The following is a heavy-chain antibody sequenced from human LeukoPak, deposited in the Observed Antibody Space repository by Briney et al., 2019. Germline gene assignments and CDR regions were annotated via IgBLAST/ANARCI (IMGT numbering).Heavy chain of an antibody. D-gene: IGHD4-17*01. CDR2: IYYSGST. CDR3: ARYGDYEMFGY. Sequence: SETLSLTCTVSGGSISSYYWSWPRQPPGKGLEWIGYIYYSGSTNYNPSLKSRVTISVDTSKNQFSLKLSSVTAADTAVYYCARYGDYEMFGYWGQGTLVTVSS. J-gene: IGHJ4*02. CDR1: GGSISSYY. V-gene: IGHV4-59*01.